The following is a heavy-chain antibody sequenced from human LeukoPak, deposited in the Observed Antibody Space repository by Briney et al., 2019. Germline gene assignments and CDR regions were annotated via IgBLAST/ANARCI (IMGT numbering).Heavy chain of an antibody. Sequence: PSETLSLTCAVYGGSFSGYYWSWIRQPPGKGLEWIGEVNHSGSTNYNPSLKSRVTISVDTSKNQFSLKLSSVTAADTAVYYCARRRDYSNYRLIYFDYWGQGTLVTVSS. J-gene: IGHJ4*02. CDR3: ARRRDYSNYRLIYFDY. D-gene: IGHD4-11*01. V-gene: IGHV4-34*01. CDR2: VNHSGST. CDR1: GGSFSGYY.